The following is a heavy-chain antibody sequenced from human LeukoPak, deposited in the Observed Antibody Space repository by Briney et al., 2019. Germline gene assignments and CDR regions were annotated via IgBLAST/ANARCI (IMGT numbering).Heavy chain of an antibody. D-gene: IGHD3-3*01. Sequence: PGGSLRLSCAASGFTFSSYAMHWVRQAPGKGLEWVSAFSGSGGSTYYADSVKGRFTISRDNSKNTLYLQMNSLRAEDTAVYYCAKDYRTYYVFWSGYSISFDAFDIWGQGTMVTVSS. CDR2: FSGSGGST. CDR1: GFTFSSYA. J-gene: IGHJ3*02. V-gene: IGHV3-23*01. CDR3: AKDYRTYYVFWSGYSISFDAFDI.